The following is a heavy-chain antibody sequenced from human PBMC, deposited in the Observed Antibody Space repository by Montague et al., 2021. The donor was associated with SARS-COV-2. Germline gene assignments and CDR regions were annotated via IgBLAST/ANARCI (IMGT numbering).Heavy chain of an antibody. CDR1: GGSVSDYY. CDR3: ARGPRITMIVVVITDIWFDP. D-gene: IGHD3-22*01. Sequence: SETLSLTCAVYGGSVSDYYWGWIRQPPGKGLEWIGEINHSGSTNYNPSLKSRVTTSVDTSKNQFSLKLTSVTAADTAVYYCARGPRITMIVVVITDIWFDPWGQGTLVTVSS. V-gene: IGHV4-34*01. J-gene: IGHJ5*02. CDR2: INHSGST.